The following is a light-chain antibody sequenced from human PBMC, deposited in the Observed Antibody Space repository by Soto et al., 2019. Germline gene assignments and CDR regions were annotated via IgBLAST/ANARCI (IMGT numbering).Light chain of an antibody. CDR1: QSVLHSSHNKNY. CDR3: QHYYTAPRT. J-gene: IGKJ1*01. Sequence: DIVMTQSPDSLAVSLGERATINCKSSQSVLHSSHNKNYLAWYQQKPGQPPKLLIYWASTRKSGVPDRFSGRGSGTDFTLTISSLQADDVAVYYCQHYYTAPRTFGQGTKVEIK. CDR2: WAS. V-gene: IGKV4-1*01.